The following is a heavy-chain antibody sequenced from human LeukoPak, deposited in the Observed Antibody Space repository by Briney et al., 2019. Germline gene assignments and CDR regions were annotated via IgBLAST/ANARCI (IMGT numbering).Heavy chain of an antibody. Sequence: GGSLRLSCAASGFTFSKAWTSWVRQAPGKGLEWVSQIKSKTDGGTTDYAAPVKGRFTISRDDSKNSLYLLMNSLKTEDTAVYYCTTEDYGDYVPDYWGQGTLVTVSS. D-gene: IGHD4-17*01. CDR2: IKSKTDGGTT. V-gene: IGHV3-15*01. CDR3: TTEDYGDYVPDY. J-gene: IGHJ4*02. CDR1: GFTFSKAW.